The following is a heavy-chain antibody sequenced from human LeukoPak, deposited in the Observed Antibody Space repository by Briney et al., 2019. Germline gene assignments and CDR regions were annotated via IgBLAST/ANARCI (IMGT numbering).Heavy chain of an antibody. CDR2: ISGSGGVT. D-gene: IGHD6-13*01. J-gene: IGHJ4*02. CDR3: VKGLGSWYVFGS. V-gene: IGHV3-23*01. CDR1: GFTFSSYA. Sequence: PGGSLRLSCAASGFTFSSYAMSWVRQAPGKGLEWVSIISGSGGVTDYADSVKGRFSISRDNSKNTVYLQVNSLRAEDTAVYYCVKGLGSWYVFGSWGQGTLVTVSS.